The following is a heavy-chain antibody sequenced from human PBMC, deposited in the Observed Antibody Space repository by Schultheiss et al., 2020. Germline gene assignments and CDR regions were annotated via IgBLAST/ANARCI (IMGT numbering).Heavy chain of an antibody. CDR2: IYYSGST. Sequence: SQTLSLTCTVSGGSISSGSYYWGWIRQPPGKGLEWIGSIYYSGSTYYNPSLKSRVTISVDTSKNQFSLKLSSVTAADTAVYYCARGGARDSIRVWGQGTLVTVSS. J-gene: IGHJ4*02. V-gene: IGHV4-39*01. D-gene: IGHD3-22*01. CDR3: ARGGARDSIRV. CDR1: GGSISSGSYY.